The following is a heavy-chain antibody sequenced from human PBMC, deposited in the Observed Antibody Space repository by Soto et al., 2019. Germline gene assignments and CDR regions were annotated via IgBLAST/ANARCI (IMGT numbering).Heavy chain of an antibody. Sequence: PSETLSLTCTVSCGSISSYYWSWIRQPPGKGLEWIGYIYYSGSTNYNPSLKSRVTISVDTSKNQFSLKLSSVTAADTAVYYCARDRRYGELDPWGQGTLVTVSS. CDR2: IYYSGST. CDR1: CGSISSYY. J-gene: IGHJ5*02. V-gene: IGHV4-59*01. CDR3: ARDRRYGELDP. D-gene: IGHD4-17*01.